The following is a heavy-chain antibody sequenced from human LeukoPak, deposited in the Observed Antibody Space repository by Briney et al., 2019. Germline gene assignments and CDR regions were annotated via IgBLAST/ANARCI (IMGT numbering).Heavy chain of an antibody. V-gene: IGHV3-30*02. CDR3: AKEKKYYYDGSGYPGYDY. J-gene: IGHJ4*02. D-gene: IGHD3-22*01. Sequence: GRSLRLSCAASGFTFSSYGMHWVRQAPGKGLEWVAFIRYDGSNKYYADSVKGRFTISRDNSKNTLYLQMNSLRVEDTAVYYCAKEKKYYYDGSGYPGYDYWGQGTLVTVSS. CDR2: IRYDGSNK. CDR1: GFTFSSYG.